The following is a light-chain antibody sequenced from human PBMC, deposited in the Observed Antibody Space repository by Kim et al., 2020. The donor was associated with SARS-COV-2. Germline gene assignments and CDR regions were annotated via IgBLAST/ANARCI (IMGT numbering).Light chain of an antibody. J-gene: IGKJ2*01. V-gene: IGKV1-5*03. CDR1: QTISTW. Sequence: SASVGDRVTITCRASQTISTWLAWYQQKPGKAPKLLLYLASTLESGVPSRFSGSGSGTEFTLTIDSLQPDDFATYCCQHYIRFPYTFGQGTKLEI. CDR3: QHYIRFPYT. CDR2: LAS.